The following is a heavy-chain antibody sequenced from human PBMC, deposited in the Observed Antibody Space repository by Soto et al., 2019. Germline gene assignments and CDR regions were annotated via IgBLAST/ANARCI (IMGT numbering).Heavy chain of an antibody. Sequence: SETLSLTCAVYGVSFSCYYWSWIRPPPGKGLEWIGEINHSGSTNYNPSLKSRVTISVDTSKNQFSLKLSSVTAADTAVYYCARGQRRYDSSGYYYSAHFYFDYWGQGTLVNVSS. V-gene: IGHV4-34*01. CDR3: ARGQRRYDSSGYYYSAHFYFDY. CDR2: INHSGST. CDR1: GVSFSCYY. D-gene: IGHD3-22*01. J-gene: IGHJ4*02.